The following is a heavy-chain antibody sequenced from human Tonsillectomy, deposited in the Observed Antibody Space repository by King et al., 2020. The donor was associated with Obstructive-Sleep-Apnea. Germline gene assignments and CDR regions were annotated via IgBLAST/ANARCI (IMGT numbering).Heavy chain of an antibody. CDR3: ATATSDVWSGYYPYFDY. Sequence: QLQESGPGLVKPSETLSLTCTVSGGSISSSNYYWGWVRQPPGKGLEWIGGIYYSGSTNYKPSLKSRVTISTDTSKNQFSLKLSSVTAADTAVYYCATATSDVWSGYYPYFDYWGQGTLVTVSS. J-gene: IGHJ4*02. CDR1: GGSISSSNYY. CDR2: IYYSGST. D-gene: IGHD3-3*01. V-gene: IGHV4-39*07.